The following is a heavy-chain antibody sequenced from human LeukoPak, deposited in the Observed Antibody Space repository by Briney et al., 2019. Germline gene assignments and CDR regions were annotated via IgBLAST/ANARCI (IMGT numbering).Heavy chain of an antibody. V-gene: IGHV4-34*01. D-gene: IGHD2-2*02. CDR2: INHSGST. Sequence: PSETLSLTCAVYVGSFSGYYWSWIRQPPWKGLEWIGEINHSGSTNYNPSLKSQVTISVDTSKNQFSLKLSSVTAADTAVYYCARGRYCSSTSCYMRGASIDYWGQGTLVTVSS. J-gene: IGHJ4*02. CDR1: VGSFSGYY. CDR3: ARGRYCSSTSCYMRGASIDY.